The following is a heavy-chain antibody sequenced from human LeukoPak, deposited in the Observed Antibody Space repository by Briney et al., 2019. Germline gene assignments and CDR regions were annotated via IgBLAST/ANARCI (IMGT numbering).Heavy chain of an antibody. CDR2: IYYSGST. J-gene: IGHJ4*02. V-gene: IGHV4-59*12. CDR3: ARTLFFDY. Sequence: TSETLSLTCTVSGGSISSYYWSWIRQPPGKGLEWIGHIYYSGSTNYNPSLKSRVTISVDTSKNQFSLKLSSVTAADTAVYYCARTLFFDYWGQGTLVTVSS. CDR1: GGSISSYY.